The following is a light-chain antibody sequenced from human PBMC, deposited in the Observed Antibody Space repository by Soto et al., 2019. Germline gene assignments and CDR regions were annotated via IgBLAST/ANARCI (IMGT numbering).Light chain of an antibody. CDR3: TSYASGSSHVV. CDR2: DVN. V-gene: IGLV2-14*01. CDR1: SSDIGGYDY. Sequence: QSVLTQPASVSGSPGQSITLSYTGTSSDIGGYDYVSWYQRHPGKAPKLIIYDVNNRPSGVSIRFSGSKSGNTASLTISGLQAEDEADYYCTSYASGSSHVVFGGGTKLTVL. J-gene: IGLJ2*01.